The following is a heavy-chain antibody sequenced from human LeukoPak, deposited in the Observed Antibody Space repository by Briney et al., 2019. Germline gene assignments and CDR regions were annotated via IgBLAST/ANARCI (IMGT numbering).Heavy chain of an antibody. D-gene: IGHD5-18*01. V-gene: IGHV5-51*01. CDR1: GYSFTTYW. J-gene: IGHJ3*02. CDR3: ARPGEEGTAMRLRAFDI. Sequence: PGESLKISCKGSGYSFTTYWIGWVRQMPGKGLEWMGIIYPGDSDTRYSPSFQGQVTISADKSISTAYLQWSSLKASDTAMYYCARPGEEGTAMRLRAFDIWGQGTMVTVSS. CDR2: IYPGDSDT.